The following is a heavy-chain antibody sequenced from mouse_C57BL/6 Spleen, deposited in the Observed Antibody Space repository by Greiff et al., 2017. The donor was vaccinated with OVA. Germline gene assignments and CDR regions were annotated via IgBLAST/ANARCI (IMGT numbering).Heavy chain of an antibody. J-gene: IGHJ2*01. CDR3: ASFYDGYLDY. V-gene: IGHV5-17*01. CDR2: ISSGSSTI. D-gene: IGHD2-3*01. CDR1: GFSFSDYG. Sequence: EVKVVESGGGLVKPGGSLKLSCAASGFSFSDYGMHWVRQAPEKGLEWVAYISSGSSTIYYADTVKGRFTISRDNAKNTLFLQMTSLRSEDTAMYYCASFYDGYLDYWGQGTTLTVSS.